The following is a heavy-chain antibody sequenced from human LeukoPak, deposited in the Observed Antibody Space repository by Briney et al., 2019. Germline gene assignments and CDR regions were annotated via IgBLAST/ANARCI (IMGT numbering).Heavy chain of an antibody. J-gene: IGHJ4*02. CDR3: ARAGTMMDLDY. V-gene: IGHV1-2*02. CDR2: INPNSGGT. Sequence: ASVKVSCKASGGTFSDHAVSWVRQAPGQGLEWMGWINPNSGGTNYAQKFQGRVTMTRDTSISTAYMELSRLRSDDTAVYYCARAGTMMDLDYWGQGTLVTVSS. D-gene: IGHD3-22*01. CDR1: GGTFSDHA.